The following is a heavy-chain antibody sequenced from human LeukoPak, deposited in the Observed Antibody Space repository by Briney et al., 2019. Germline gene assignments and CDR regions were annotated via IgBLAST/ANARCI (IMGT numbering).Heavy chain of an antibody. CDR2: IYYSGTT. CDR3: ASGYDYVGWFDP. D-gene: IGHD5-12*01. CDR1: GGSISSSSYY. J-gene: IGHJ5*02. V-gene: IGHV4-39*01. Sequence: SETLSLTCTVSGGSISSSSYYWVWIRQPPGKGLEWIGSIYYSGTTHYNPFLKSRVTISIDTSKNQFTLNRRSVTAADTAVYYCASGYDYVGWFDPWGQGIPVIVSA.